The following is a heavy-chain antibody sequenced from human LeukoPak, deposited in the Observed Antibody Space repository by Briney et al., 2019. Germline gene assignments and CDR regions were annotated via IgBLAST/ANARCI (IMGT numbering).Heavy chain of an antibody. J-gene: IGHJ4*02. CDR1: GFTFSDYY. CDR2: ISYSGSTI. D-gene: IGHD3-10*01. CDR3: AKKDGYYGSGTWIDY. Sequence: GGSLRLSCAASGFTFSDYYMSYIRQAPGKGLEWVSYISYSGSTIYYADSVKGRFTISRDNAKNSLYLQMNSLRAEDTAVYYCAKKDGYYGSGTWIDYWGQGTLVTVSS. V-gene: IGHV3-11*01.